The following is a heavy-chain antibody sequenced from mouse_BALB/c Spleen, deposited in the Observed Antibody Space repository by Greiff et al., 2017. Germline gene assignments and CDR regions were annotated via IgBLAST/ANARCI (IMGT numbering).Heavy chain of an antibody. CDR2: SRNKANDYTT. CDR3: ARDAQGGSPYWYFDV. CDR1: GFTFSDFY. J-gene: IGHJ1*01. V-gene: IGHV7-1*02. Sequence: EVKLVESGGGLVQPGGSLRLSCATSGFTFSDFYMEWVRQPPGKRLEWIAASRNKANDYTTEYSASVKGRFIVSRDTSQSILYLQMNALRAEDTAIYYCARDAQGGSPYWYFDVWGAGTTVTVSS. D-gene: IGHD1-1*01.